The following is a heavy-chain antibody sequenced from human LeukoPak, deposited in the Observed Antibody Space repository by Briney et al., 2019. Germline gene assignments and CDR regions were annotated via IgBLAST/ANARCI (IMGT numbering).Heavy chain of an antibody. CDR3: ARDSTGGCHFDY. Sequence: GSPGKVSYTASGRTFTSSAIRWGRQAPGQGREWRGGIIPIFVIAKYAKKFQGRVAFPTDESTRTTYMGLSSLRSEETTVQYCARDSTGGCHFDYGGQGTLVTVS. V-gene: IGHV1-69*05. CDR1: GRTFTSSA. CDR2: IIPIFVIA. J-gene: IGHJ4*02. D-gene: IGHD2-15*01.